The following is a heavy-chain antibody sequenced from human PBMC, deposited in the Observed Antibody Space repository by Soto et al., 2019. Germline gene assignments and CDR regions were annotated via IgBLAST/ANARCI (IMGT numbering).Heavy chain of an antibody. D-gene: IGHD4-17*01. V-gene: IGHV4-34*01. J-gene: IGHJ6*02. CDR3: ARGVYVSSDYVDYYYYYYGMDV. CDR2: INHSGST. CDR1: GGSFSGYY. Sequence: SETLSLTCAVYGGSFSGYYWSWIRQPPGKGLEWIGEINHSGSTNYNPSLKSRVTISVDTSKNQFSLKLSSVTAADTAVYYCARGVYVSSDYVDYYYYYYGMDVWGQGTTVTVSS.